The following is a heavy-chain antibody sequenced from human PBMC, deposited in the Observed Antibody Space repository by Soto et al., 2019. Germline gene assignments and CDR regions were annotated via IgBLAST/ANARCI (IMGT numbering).Heavy chain of an antibody. Sequence: QLQLQESGPGLVKPSETLSLTCTVSGGSISSRTSYWGWIRQAPGKGLEWIGSIYNTGSTYYNPSLKSRVTISVDTSKNQFSLKLSSVTAADTAVYYCATQSGQQLAEGSWGQGTLVSVSS. CDR1: GGSISSRTSY. CDR3: ATQSGQQLAEGS. CDR2: IYNTGST. V-gene: IGHV4-39*01. D-gene: IGHD6-13*01. J-gene: IGHJ5*02.